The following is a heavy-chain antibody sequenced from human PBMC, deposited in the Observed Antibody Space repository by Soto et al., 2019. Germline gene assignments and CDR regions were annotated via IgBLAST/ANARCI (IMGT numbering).Heavy chain of an antibody. CDR2: ISYDGDHK. Sequence: QVQLVESGGGVVQPGRSLRLSCAASGFSFSTYAMHWVRQTPGKGLEWVAVISYDGDHKYYTDSVKGRFTISRDNSKNTLYLLMNSLRSEDTAIYYCARDPAPQDSDNVTGYFHFDSWGQGTLVTVSS. D-gene: IGHD3-9*01. CDR1: GFSFSTYA. J-gene: IGHJ4*02. V-gene: IGHV3-30-3*01. CDR3: ARDPAPQDSDNVTGYFHFDS.